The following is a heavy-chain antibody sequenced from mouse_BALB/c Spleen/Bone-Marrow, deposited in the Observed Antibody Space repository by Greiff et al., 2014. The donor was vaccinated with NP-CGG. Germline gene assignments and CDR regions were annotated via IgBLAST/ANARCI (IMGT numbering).Heavy chain of an antibody. Sequence: QVQLKQSGAELVRPGASVKLSCKASGYTFTSYWINWVKQRPGQGLELIGNIYPSDSYTNYNQKFKDKATLTVDKSSSTAYMQLSSPTSEDSAVYYCTREGYYGSSYVDYWGQGTTLTVSS. CDR3: TREGYYGSSYVDY. CDR1: GYTFTSYW. CDR2: IYPSDSYT. J-gene: IGHJ2*01. D-gene: IGHD1-1*01. V-gene: IGHV1-69*02.